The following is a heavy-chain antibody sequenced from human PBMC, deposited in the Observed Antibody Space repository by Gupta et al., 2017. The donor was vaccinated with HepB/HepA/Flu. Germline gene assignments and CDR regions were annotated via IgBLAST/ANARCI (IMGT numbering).Heavy chain of an antibody. D-gene: IGHD2-2*01. CDR3: AREVVVVPAATDWFDP. CDR2: IYYSGST. CDR1: GGSISSYY. J-gene: IGHJ5*02. V-gene: IGHV4-59*01. Sequence: QVQLQESGPGLVQPSETLSLTCTVSGGSISSYYWSWIRQPPGKGLEWIGYIYYSGSTNYTPSLKSRVTISVDTSKNQFSLKLSSVTAADTAVYYCAREVVVVPAATDWFDPWGQGTLVTVSS.